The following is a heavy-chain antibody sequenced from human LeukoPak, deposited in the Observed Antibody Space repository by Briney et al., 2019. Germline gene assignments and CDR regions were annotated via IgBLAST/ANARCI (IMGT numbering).Heavy chain of an antibody. V-gene: IGHV3-48*01. J-gene: IGHJ4*02. CDR2: ITSTSDII. CDR1: GFTFNSYS. CDR3: VRPDCSSSGRFTPEY. Sequence: PGGSLRLSCAASGFTFNSYSMEWVRQAPGKGLEWLSYITSTSDIIYYADSVKGRFTSSRDNAKNSLYLQMNSLRVEDTAIYYCVRPDCSSSGRFTPEYWGQGALVTVSS. D-gene: IGHD2-2*02.